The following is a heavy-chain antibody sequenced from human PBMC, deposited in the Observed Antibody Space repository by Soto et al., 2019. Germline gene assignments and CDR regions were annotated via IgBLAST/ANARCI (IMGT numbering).Heavy chain of an antibody. D-gene: IGHD2-21*01. CDR3: ATCGGDCYRLDY. CDR1: GYTLTELS. CDR2: FDPEDGET. V-gene: IGHV1-24*01. Sequence: ASVKVSCKVSGYTLTELSMHWVRQAPGKGLEWMGGFDPEDGETIYAQKFQGRVTMTEDTSTDTAYMELSSLRSEDTAVYYCATCGGDCYRLDYWGQGTLVTVSS. J-gene: IGHJ4*02.